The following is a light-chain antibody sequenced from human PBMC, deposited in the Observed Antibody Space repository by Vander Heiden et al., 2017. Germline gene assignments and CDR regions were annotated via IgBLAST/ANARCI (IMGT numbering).Light chain of an antibody. CDR3: QQYNNWPPGT. CDR1: QSVSNN. V-gene: IGKV3-15*01. CDR2: GAS. J-gene: IGKJ1*01. Sequence: EIVMTQSPATLSVSPGERATLSCRASQSVSNNLAWYQQKPGQGPRLLIIGASTRATGIPARFSGSGSGTEFTLTISSLQSEDFALYFCQQYNNWPPGTFGQGTKVEIK.